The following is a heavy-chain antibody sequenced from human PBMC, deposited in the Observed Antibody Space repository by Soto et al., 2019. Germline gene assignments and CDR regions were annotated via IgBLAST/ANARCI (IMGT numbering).Heavy chain of an antibody. D-gene: IGHD3-3*01. J-gene: IGHJ6*03. Sequence: QAQLVQSGAEMKKPGASVKVSCNASGYTLSNYGISWVRQAPGQGLEWMGWSSTYNGNTKYAKKFQGRVTMTTDTSTSTAYMELRSLRSDDTAVYYCVRDHHDFSSDYHYYHMDVWGKGTTVTVSS. CDR3: VRDHHDFSSDYHYYHMDV. CDR1: GYTLSNYG. CDR2: SSTYNGNT. V-gene: IGHV1-18*01.